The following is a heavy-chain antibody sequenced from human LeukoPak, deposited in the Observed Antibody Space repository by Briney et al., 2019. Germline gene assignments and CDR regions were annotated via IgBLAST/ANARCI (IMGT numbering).Heavy chain of an antibody. Sequence: SETLSLTCTVSGGSISSSSYYWGWIRQPPGKGLEWIGSIYYSGSTYYNPSLKSRVTISVDTSKNQFSLKLSSVTAADTAVYYCARATVVTRYYYYGMDVWGQGTTVTVSS. J-gene: IGHJ6*02. CDR3: ARATVVTRYYYYGMDV. V-gene: IGHV4-39*01. D-gene: IGHD4-23*01. CDR2: IYYSGST. CDR1: GGSISSSSYY.